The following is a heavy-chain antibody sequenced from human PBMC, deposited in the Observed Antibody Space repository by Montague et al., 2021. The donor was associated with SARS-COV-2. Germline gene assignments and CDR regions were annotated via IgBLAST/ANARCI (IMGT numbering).Heavy chain of an antibody. CDR3: ASLGSPAYCGGDCYLRDYGTDV. J-gene: IGHJ6*02. CDR1: GGSIRNYY. Sequence: SETLSLTCAVSGGSIRNYYWSWIRQPPGRGLEWIAYIYDSGNVDYNPSLKSRLTISMDTSKSQVSLKINSVTAADTAVYFCASLGSPAYCGGDCYLRDYGTDVWGQGTRVTVSS. D-gene: IGHD2-21*02. V-gene: IGHV4-4*08. CDR2: IYDSGNV.